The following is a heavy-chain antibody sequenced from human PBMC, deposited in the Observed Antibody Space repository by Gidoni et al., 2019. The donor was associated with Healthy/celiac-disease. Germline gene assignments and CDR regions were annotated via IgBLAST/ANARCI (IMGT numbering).Heavy chain of an antibody. CDR1: GGSVSSGSYY. D-gene: IGHD3-3*01. Sequence: QVQLQESGPGLVKPSETLSLPCTVSGGSVSSGSYYWSWIRQPPGKGLEWIGYIYYSGSTNYNPSLKSRVTISVDTSKNQFSLKLSSVTAADTAVYYCARDARITIFGVVMGYYFDYWGQGTLVTVSS. J-gene: IGHJ4*02. CDR3: ARDARITIFGVVMGYYFDY. V-gene: IGHV4-61*01. CDR2: IYYSGST.